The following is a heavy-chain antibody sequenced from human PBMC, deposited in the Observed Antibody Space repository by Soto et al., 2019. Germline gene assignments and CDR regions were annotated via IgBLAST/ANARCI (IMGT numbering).Heavy chain of an antibody. CDR3: AKVQRAPSKYGDYHQGLAY. D-gene: IGHD4-17*01. CDR2: ISYDGSNK. CDR1: GLNFRSYG. V-gene: IGHV3-30*18. J-gene: IGHJ4*02. Sequence: PGGPQRHPCAASGLNFRSYGMHWVRQDKGKGLERMAVISYDGSNKYYADNVKGRITISRDNSKNTLYLQMNSLRAEDTAVYYCAKVQRAPSKYGDYHQGLAYWGQGTLVTVSS.